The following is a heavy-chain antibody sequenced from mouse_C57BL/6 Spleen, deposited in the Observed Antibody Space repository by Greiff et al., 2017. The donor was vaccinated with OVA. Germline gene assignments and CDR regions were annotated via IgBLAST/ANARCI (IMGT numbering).Heavy chain of an antibody. V-gene: IGHV5-17*01. Sequence: EVKLMESGGGLVKPGGSLKLSCAASGFTFSDYGMHWVRQAPEKGLEWVAYISSGSSTIYYADTVKGRVTISRDNAKNSLFLQMTSLGSEDTAMYYCARSASRAWFAYWGQGTLVTVSA. CDR2: ISSGSSTI. CDR3: ARSASRAWFAY. CDR1: GFTFSDYG. D-gene: IGHD6-1*01. J-gene: IGHJ3*01.